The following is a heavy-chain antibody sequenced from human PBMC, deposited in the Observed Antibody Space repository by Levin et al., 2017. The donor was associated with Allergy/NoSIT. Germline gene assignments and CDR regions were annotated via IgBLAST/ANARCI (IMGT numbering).Heavy chain of an antibody. Sequence: SETLSLTCVVYGGSFNGYSWSWIRQPPGKGLEWLGEINQSGSTNYRPSLKSRVTISADTSKNQFSLRLSSVTAADTAVYYCARGLVGIFAFGSGSYPRFDPWGQGTLVTVSS. J-gene: IGHJ5*02. D-gene: IGHD3-10*01. CDR3: ARGLVGIFAFGSGSYPRFDP. CDR1: GGSFNGYS. CDR2: INQSGST. V-gene: IGHV4-34*01.